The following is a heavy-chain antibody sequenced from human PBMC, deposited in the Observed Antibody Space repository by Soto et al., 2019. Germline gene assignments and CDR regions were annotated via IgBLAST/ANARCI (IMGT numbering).Heavy chain of an antibody. D-gene: IGHD6-13*01. J-gene: IGHJ5*02. CDR2: IYYSGNT. V-gene: IGHV4-30-4*01. CDR1: GGSISSADYY. CDR3: ARGPYSSRAVTEFTP. Sequence: QVQLQESGPGLVKPSQTLSLTCTVSGGSISSADYYWSWIRQPPGKGLELIGYIYYSGNTYYNPSLKSRVTISVDTSKNQFSVRLISVTAAATAVYYCARGPYSSRAVTEFTPWGQGTLVTVSS.